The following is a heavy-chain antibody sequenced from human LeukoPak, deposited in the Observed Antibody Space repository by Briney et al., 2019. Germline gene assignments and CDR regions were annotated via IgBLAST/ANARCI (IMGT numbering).Heavy chain of an antibody. V-gene: IGHV3-48*01. Sequence: GGSLRLSCAASGFTFSSYSMNWVRQAPGKGLEWVSYISSSSSTIYYADSVKGRFTISRDNAKNSLYLQMNSLRAEDTAVYYCARRRYCSSTSCEGAFDIWGQGTMVTVSS. CDR1: GFTFSSYS. CDR2: ISSSSSTI. CDR3: ARRRYCSSTSCEGAFDI. D-gene: IGHD2-2*01. J-gene: IGHJ3*02.